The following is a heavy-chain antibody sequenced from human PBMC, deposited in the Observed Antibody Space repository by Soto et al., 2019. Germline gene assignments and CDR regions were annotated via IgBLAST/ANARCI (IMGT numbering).Heavy chain of an antibody. CDR3: AADPLYCSGGSCYYYGMDV. D-gene: IGHD2-15*01. V-gene: IGHV1-58*01. CDR2: IVVGSGNT. Sequence: QMQLVQSGPEVKKPGTSVKVSCKASGFTFTSSAVQWVRQARGQRLEWIGWIVVGSGNTNYAQKFQERGTITRDMSTSTAYMELSSLRSEDTAVYYCAADPLYCSGGSCYYYGMDVWGQGTTVTVSS. J-gene: IGHJ6*02. CDR1: GFTFTSSA.